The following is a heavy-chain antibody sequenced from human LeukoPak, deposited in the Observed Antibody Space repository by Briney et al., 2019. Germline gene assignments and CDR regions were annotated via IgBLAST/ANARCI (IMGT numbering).Heavy chain of an antibody. CDR1: GYSISSGYQ. D-gene: IGHD2-2*01. CDR2: IYHSGSA. V-gene: IGHV4-38-2*02. J-gene: IGHJ5*02. CDR3: ARDPRWLTPDCTSTSCYENYFDP. Sequence: SETLSLTCGVSGYSISSGYQWAWIRQSPGKGLEWIGSIYHSGSAHYNPSLKSRVTISVETSKNQFSLNMYSVTAADTAVYYCARDPRWLTPDCTSTSCYENYFDPWGQGTLVTISS.